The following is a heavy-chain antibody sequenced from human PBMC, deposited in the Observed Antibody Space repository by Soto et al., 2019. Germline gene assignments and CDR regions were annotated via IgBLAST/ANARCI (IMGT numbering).Heavy chain of an antibody. CDR1: GYTFTSYA. V-gene: IGHV1-3*01. Sequence: ASVKVSCKASGYTFTSYAMHWVRPAPGQRLEWMGWINSGNGNTKYSQKFQGRGTITRDTSASTAYMELSSLRSEDTAVYYCARFAVGYSGCDAFDYWGQGTLVTVSS. CDR2: INSGNGNT. J-gene: IGHJ4*02. D-gene: IGHD5-12*01. CDR3: ARFAVGYSGCDAFDY.